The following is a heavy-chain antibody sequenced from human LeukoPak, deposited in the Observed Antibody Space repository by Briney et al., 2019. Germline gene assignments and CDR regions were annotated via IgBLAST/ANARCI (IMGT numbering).Heavy chain of an antibody. V-gene: IGHV4-61*01. CDR3: ASSFGRFDP. Sequence: SETLSLTCTVSGGSVSSGSYYWSWIRQPPGKGLEWIGYTYYSGSTNYNPSLKSRVTISVDTSKNQFSLKLSSVTAADTAVYYCASSFGRFDPWGQGTLVTVSS. CDR1: GGSVSSGSYY. J-gene: IGHJ5*02. CDR2: TYYSGST. D-gene: IGHD3-10*01.